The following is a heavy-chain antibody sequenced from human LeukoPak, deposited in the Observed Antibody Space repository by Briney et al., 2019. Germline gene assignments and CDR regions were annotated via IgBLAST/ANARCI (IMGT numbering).Heavy chain of an antibody. CDR3: AKDREGTGSGGFDY. J-gene: IGHJ4*02. CDR1: GFTFNDYG. CDR2: RRYDGTSK. D-gene: IGHD1-1*01. V-gene: IGHV3-30*02. Sequence: GGSLRLSCAASGFTFNDYGMHWVRQAPGKGLEWVAFRRYDGTSKYYADSVKGRFTISRDNSKNTLYLQMNSLRAEDTAVYYCAKDREGTGSGGFDYWGQGTLVTVSS.